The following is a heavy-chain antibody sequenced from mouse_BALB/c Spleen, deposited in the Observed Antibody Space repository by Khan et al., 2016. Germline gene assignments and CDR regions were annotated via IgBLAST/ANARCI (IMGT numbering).Heavy chain of an antibody. CDR2: ISYDGSN. CDR3: ATDGNYEGFAN. J-gene: IGHJ3*01. V-gene: IGHV3-6*02. Sequence: EVQLQESGPGLVKPSQSLSLTCSVTGYSITSGYYWNWIRQFPGNKLEWMGYISYDGSNNYNPSLKNRISITRDTSKNQFFLKLNSVTTEDTATYYWATDGNYEGFANWGQGTLVTVSA. CDR1: GYSITSGYY. D-gene: IGHD2-1*01.